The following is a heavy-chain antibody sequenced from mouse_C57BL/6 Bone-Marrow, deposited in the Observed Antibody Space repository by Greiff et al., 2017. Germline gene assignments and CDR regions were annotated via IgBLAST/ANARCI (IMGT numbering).Heavy chain of an antibody. D-gene: IGHD1-1*01. V-gene: IGHV5-17*01. CDR1: GFTFSDYG. J-gene: IGHJ1*03. CDR2: ISSGSSTI. Sequence: EVKLVESGGGLVKPGGSLKLSCAASGFTFSDYGMHWVRQAPEKGLEWVAYISSGSSTIYYADQVKGRFTISRANAKNTLFLQMTSLRSEDTAMDYCARWFTVGVWGTGTTVTVAS. CDR3: ARWFTVGV.